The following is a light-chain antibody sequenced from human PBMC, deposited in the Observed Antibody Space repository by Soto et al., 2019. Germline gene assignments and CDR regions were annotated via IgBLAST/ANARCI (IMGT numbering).Light chain of an antibody. V-gene: IGKV1-5*03. J-gene: IGKJ1*01. CDR3: QQYTSYPWT. CDR2: KAS. CDR1: QTIRSW. Sequence: DIRMTQSPSTLSASVGDRGTITCRASQTIRSWLAWYQQKTGRAPKLLIYKASSLESGVPSRCSGSGSETDFTLTINSLQPDDFAVYYCQQYTSYPWTFGQGTKVDIK.